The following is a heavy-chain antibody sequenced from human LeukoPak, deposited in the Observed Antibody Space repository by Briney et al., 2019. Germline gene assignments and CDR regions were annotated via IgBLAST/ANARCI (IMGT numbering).Heavy chain of an antibody. CDR3: ASRYCSSSSCFKPGKGGYYYYMDV. J-gene: IGHJ6*03. V-gene: IGHV1-18*01. D-gene: IGHD2-2*01. CDR2: ISAYNGNT. Sequence: ASVKVSCKVSGYTFITYGITWVRQTPGQGLEWMGWISAYNGNTNYAQKFQGRVTMTTDTSTSTAYMEPRRLRSDDTAVYYCASRYCSSSSCFKPGKGGYYYYMDVWGKGTTVTVSS. CDR1: GYTFITYG.